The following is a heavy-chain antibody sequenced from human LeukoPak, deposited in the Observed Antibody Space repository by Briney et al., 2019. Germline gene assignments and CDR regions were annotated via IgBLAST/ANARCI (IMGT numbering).Heavy chain of an antibody. J-gene: IGHJ2*01. Sequence: GSLRLSCAASGFTVSSNYMSWVRQAPGKGLEWVSVIYSGGSTYYADSVKGRFTISRDNSKNTLYLQMNSLRVEDTAVYYCAKDTSGYSYGYSWYFDLWGRGTLVSVSS. V-gene: IGHV3-53*05. D-gene: IGHD5-18*01. CDR1: GFTVSSNY. CDR3: AKDTSGYSYGYSWYFDL. CDR2: IYSGGST.